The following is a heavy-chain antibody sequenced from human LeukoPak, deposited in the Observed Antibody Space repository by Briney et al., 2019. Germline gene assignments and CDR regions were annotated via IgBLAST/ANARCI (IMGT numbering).Heavy chain of an antibody. J-gene: IGHJ5*02. Sequence: SETLSLTCTVSGGSISSGSYYWGWIRQPPGKGLKWIGSIYHSGSTYYNPSLKSRVTISVDTSKNQFSLKLSSVTAADTAVYYCARDVYCSSTSCSNWFDPWGQGTLVTVSS. CDR2: IYHSGST. CDR1: GGSISSGSYY. V-gene: IGHV4-39*07. CDR3: ARDVYCSSTSCSNWFDP. D-gene: IGHD2-2*01.